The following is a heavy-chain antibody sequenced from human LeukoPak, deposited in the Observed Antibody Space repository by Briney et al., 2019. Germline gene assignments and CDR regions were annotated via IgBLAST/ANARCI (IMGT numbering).Heavy chain of an antibody. J-gene: IGHJ4*02. CDR2: ISGSGANT. Sequence: GGTLRLSCAASGFTFSNYGMTWVRQAPGKGLEWVSVISGSGANTYYADSVKGRFTISRDNSKNTLYLQMNSLRAEDTAVYYCAKDGAAGTADYWGQGTLVTVSS. CDR3: AKDGAAGTADY. CDR1: GFTFSNYG. V-gene: IGHV3-23*01. D-gene: IGHD6-13*01.